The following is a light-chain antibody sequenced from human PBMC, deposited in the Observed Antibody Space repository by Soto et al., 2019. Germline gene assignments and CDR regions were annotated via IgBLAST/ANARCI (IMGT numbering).Light chain of an antibody. V-gene: IGKV3-20*01. CDR1: QSVSSNY. CDR2: IAS. Sequence: EIVLTQSAGILSLFAGERATLSCRATQSVSSNYLAWYQQKPGQAPRLLIYIASRRATGIPDRFSGSGSGTDFTLTISRLEPEDFAVYYCQQYGTSPWTFGQGTKVEIK. CDR3: QQYGTSPWT. J-gene: IGKJ1*01.